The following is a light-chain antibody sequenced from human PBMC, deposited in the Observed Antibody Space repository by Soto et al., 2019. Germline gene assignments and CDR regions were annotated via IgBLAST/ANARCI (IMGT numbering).Light chain of an antibody. Sequence: DIQMTQSPSTLSASLGDRVTITCRASQSISTFLAWYEQKPGKAPNLLIYDASSLESGVPSRFSGSGSGTEFTLIISSLQPDDFATYCCQQYSANSPTFGPGTKVDIK. V-gene: IGKV1-5*01. CDR2: DAS. CDR3: QQYSANSPT. J-gene: IGKJ1*01. CDR1: QSISTF.